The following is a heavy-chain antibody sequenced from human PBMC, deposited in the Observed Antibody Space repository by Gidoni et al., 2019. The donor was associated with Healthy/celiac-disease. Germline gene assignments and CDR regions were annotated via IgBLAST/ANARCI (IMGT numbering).Heavy chain of an antibody. Sequence: EVPLLESGGGLVQPGGSLRLSCASSGFTFSSSAMSWVRQAPGKGLRWVSAISGSGGSTYYADSVKGRFTISRDNSKNTLYLQMNSLRAEDTAVYYCAHQQLGDAFDIWGQGTMVTVSS. D-gene: IGHD6-13*01. CDR1: GFTFSSSA. V-gene: IGHV3-23*01. CDR2: ISGSGGST. J-gene: IGHJ3*02. CDR3: AHQQLGDAFDI.